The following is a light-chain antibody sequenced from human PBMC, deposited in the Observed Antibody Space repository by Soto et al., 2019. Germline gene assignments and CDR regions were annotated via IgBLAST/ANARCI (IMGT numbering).Light chain of an antibody. V-gene: IGKV3-11*01. CDR3: QQYDNWPPLT. J-gene: IGKJ4*01. CDR2: DSS. CDR1: QSVGLY. Sequence: EIVLTQSPATLPLSPGERATLSCRASQSVGLYLAWYQQKPGQAPSLLIYDSSIMATGVPARFSGSGSGTDFTLTISSLAPEDFAVYYCQQYDNWPPLTFGGGTKVDLK.